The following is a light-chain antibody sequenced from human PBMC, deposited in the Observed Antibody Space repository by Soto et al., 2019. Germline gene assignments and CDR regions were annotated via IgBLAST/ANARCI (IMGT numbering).Light chain of an antibody. CDR2: EAS. CDR3: QHHNESST. J-gene: IGKJ1*01. Sequence: DIQMTQSPSTLSASVGDRVTITCRASQSISSWLAWYQQKPGKAPKLLIYEASSSEIGVPPRFSGSGFGTEFTLTISSLQPDDFSTYHCQHHNESSTFGQGTRLEIK. V-gene: IGKV1-5*03. CDR1: QSISSW.